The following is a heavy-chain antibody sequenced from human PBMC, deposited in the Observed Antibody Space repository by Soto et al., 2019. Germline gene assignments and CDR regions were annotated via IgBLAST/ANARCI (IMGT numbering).Heavy chain of an antibody. D-gene: IGHD3-3*01. V-gene: IGHV1-2*02. CDR1: GYTFTGHY. CDR3: ASGTSYYDFWSGHAEAYFDY. CDR2: INPNSGGT. J-gene: IGHJ4*02. Sequence: ASVKVSCKASGYTFTGHYMHWVRQAPGQGLEWMGWINPNSGGTNYAQKFQGRVTMTRDTSISTAYMELSRLRSDDTAVYYCASGTSYYDFWSGHAEAYFDYWGQGTLVTVSS.